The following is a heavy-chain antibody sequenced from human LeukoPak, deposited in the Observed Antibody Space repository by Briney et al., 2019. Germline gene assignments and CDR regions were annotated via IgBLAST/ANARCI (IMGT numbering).Heavy chain of an antibody. V-gene: IGHV4-34*01. CDR2: INHSGST. J-gene: IGHJ5*02. Sequence: SSETLSLTCAVYGGSFSGYYWSWIRQPPGKGLEWIGEINHSGSTNYNPSLKSRVTISVDTSKNQFSLKLSSVTAADTAVYYCARHGDYYDFWSGYNNWFDPWGQGTLVTVSS. CDR1: GGSFSGYY. D-gene: IGHD3-3*01. CDR3: ARHGDYYDFWSGYNNWFDP.